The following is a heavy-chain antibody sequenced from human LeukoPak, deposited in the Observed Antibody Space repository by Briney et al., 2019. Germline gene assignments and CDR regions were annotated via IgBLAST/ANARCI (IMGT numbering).Heavy chain of an antibody. J-gene: IGHJ4*02. CDR1: GLTVSSTY. V-gene: IGHV3-66*01. Sequence: GGSLRLSCAASGLTVSSTYMSWVRQTPGKGLEWVSVIYSGGSTYYADSVKGRFTISRGNSKNTLYLQMNSLRAEDTAVYYCARDLLEWYFDYWGQGTLVTVSS. CDR3: ARDLLEWYFDY. CDR2: IYSGGST. D-gene: IGHD3-3*01.